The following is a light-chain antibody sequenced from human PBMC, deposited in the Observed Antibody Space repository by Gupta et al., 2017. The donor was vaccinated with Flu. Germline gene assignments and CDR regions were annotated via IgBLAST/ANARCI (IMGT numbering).Light chain of an antibody. Sequence: RSAAITSSCADIYVGDYNDVSWHQPDPAKALKLIIYDVRIPPSGVPVCFSSSKSGNTSTLTVSVLQAEDEADCYCNSFAGNSLVFGGGTKLTVL. CDR1: DIYVGDYND. J-gene: IGLJ2*01. CDR2: DVR. V-gene: IGLV2-8*01. CDR3: NSFAGNSLV.